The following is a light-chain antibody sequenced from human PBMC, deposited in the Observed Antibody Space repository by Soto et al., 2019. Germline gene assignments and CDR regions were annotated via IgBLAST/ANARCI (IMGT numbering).Light chain of an antibody. CDR3: QVWDVSTVHYV. Sequence: SYELTQPPSMAVGPGQTARITCWGNNIGSKTVHCYQQKAGQAPVLVVYDDSDRPSGIPERFSGSNSGNTATLTISRVEAGDEADYYCQVWDVSTVHYVFGTGTKVTVL. CDR1: NIGSKT. V-gene: IGLV3-21*02. J-gene: IGLJ1*01. CDR2: DDS.